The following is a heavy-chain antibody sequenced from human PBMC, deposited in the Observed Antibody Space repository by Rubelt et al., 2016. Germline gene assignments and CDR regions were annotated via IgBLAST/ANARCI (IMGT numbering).Heavy chain of an antibody. CDR2: SGRTGTT. Sequence: EVQLVESGGGLVQPGGSLRLSCAASGITVSSTYMSWVRQAPGKGLEWVSGVSGRTGTTYYADSVKGRFTISRDNSKSTLYLQMNSLKTEDTAFYYSARVSMTNRRVIDYWGQGTLVTVSS. V-gene: IGHV3-23*04. J-gene: IGHJ4*02. CDR1: GITVSSTY. CDR3: ARVSMTNRRVIDY. D-gene: IGHD2-21*01.